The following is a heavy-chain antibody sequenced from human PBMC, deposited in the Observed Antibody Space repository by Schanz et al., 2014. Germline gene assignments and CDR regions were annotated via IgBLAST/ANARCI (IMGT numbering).Heavy chain of an antibody. CDR1: GFTFSAYA. D-gene: IGHD2-15*01. Sequence: EVQLLESGGGLVQPGGSLRLSCAASGFTFSAYAMTWVRQIPGKGLEWVSAISASGGTTYYADSVKGRFTISRDNSKNTLYLQMNSLRAEDTSVYYCAKTPREYCNYDNCPNGCDAWGQGTLVTASS. J-gene: IGHJ5*02. CDR3: AKTPREYCNYDNCPNGCDA. V-gene: IGHV3-23*01. CDR2: ISASGGTT.